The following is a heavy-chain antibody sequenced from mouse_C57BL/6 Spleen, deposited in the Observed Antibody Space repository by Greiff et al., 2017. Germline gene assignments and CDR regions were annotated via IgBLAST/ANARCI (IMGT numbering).Heavy chain of an antibody. J-gene: IGHJ3*01. Sequence: VQLQQSGAELVKPGASVKISCKASGYAFSSYWMNWVKQRPGKGLEWIGQIYPGDGDTNYNGKFKGKATLTADKSSSTAYMQLSSLTSEDSAVYFCARRDYYGSSPFAYWGQGTLVTVSA. D-gene: IGHD1-1*01. CDR2: IYPGDGDT. CDR1: GYAFSSYW. V-gene: IGHV1-80*01. CDR3: ARRDYYGSSPFAY.